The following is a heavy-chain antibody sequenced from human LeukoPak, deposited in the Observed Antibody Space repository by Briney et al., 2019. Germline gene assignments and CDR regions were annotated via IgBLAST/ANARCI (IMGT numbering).Heavy chain of an antibody. CDR2: ISSSSSYI. J-gene: IGHJ4*02. CDR1: GFTFSSYS. Sequence: PGGSLRLSCAASGFTFSSYSMNWVRPAPGKGLGWVSSISSSSSYIYYADSVKGRFTISRDNAKNSLYLQMNSLRAEDTAVYYCARASYCSSTSCYRAPFDYWGQGTLVTVSS. V-gene: IGHV3-21*01. D-gene: IGHD2-2*01. CDR3: ARASYCSSTSCYRAPFDY.